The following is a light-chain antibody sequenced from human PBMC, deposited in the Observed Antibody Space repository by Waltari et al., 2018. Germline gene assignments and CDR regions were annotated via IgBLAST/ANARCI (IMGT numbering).Light chain of an antibody. J-gene: IGKJ2*01. CDR2: KAS. CDR3: QQYNNYPYT. V-gene: IGKV1-5*03. Sequence: DIQMTQSHSTLSASVGDTVTITCRASQSISTWLAWYQQKPGKAPKLLIYKASSLESGVPSRFSGSGSGREFTLTISSLQPDDVAIYYCQQYNNYPYTFGQGTKLDFK. CDR1: QSISTW.